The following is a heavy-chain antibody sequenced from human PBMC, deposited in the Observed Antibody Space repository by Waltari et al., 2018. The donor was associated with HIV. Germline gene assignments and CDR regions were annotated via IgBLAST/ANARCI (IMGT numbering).Heavy chain of an antibody. CDR1: GDPFCPYS. Sequence: QTPLVPSPPEVRARGASVTLSASTSGDPFCPYSLYWFRQAPGQGLEWLCRINPDSGDTPYSQAFKTRVTMTRDTSSASAYMELTRLTSAETAMYFCARGEDVSLTHLPPGFRLQFWGQGSLVSVSS. J-gene: IGHJ4*02. CDR2: INPDSGDT. CDR3: ARGEDVSLTHLPPGFRLQF. D-gene: IGHD2-21*02. V-gene: IGHV1-2*06.